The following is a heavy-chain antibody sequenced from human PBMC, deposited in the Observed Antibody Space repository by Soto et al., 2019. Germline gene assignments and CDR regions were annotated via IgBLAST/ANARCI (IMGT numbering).Heavy chain of an antibody. CDR2: IWYDGSNK. J-gene: IGHJ4*02. Sequence: GGSLRLSCAASGFTFSSYGMHWVRQAPGKGLEWVAVIWYDGSNKYYADSVKGRFTISRDNSKNTLYLQMNSLRAEDTAVYYCAKNAMTIVGPHKPSDHWGQGTLVTVSS. CDR1: GFTFSSYG. D-gene: IGHD3-22*01. CDR3: AKNAMTIVGPHKPSDH. V-gene: IGHV3-33*06.